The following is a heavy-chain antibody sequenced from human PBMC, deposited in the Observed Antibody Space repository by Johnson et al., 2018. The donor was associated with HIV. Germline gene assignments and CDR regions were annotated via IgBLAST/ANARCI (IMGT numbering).Heavy chain of an antibody. CDR1: GFTFSSYG. J-gene: IGHJ3*02. D-gene: IGHD3-22*01. Sequence: QEQLVESGGGVVQPGRSLRLSCAASGFTFSSYGMHWVRQAPGKGLEWVAVISYDGSNKYYADSVKGRFTISRDNSKNTMDLQMNSLRAEDTAVYYCAKEYYYDSSGFPDALDIWGQGTMVTVSS. CDR2: ISYDGSNK. V-gene: IGHV3-30*19. CDR3: AKEYYYDSSGFPDALDI.